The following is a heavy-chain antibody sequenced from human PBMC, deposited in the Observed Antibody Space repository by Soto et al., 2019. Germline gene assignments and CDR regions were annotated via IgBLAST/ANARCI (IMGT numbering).Heavy chain of an antibody. CDR3: ATTVRPGNYYYYGMDV. J-gene: IGHJ6*02. V-gene: IGHV3-30-3*01. CDR2: ISYDGSNK. CDR1: GFTFSSYA. D-gene: IGHD3-10*01. Sequence: QVQLVESGGGVVQPGRSLRLSCAASGFTFSSYAMHWVRQAPGKGLEWVAVISYDGSNKYYADSVKGRFTISRDNSKNTLYLQMNSLRAEDTAVYYCATTVRPGNYYYYGMDVWGQGTTVTVSS.